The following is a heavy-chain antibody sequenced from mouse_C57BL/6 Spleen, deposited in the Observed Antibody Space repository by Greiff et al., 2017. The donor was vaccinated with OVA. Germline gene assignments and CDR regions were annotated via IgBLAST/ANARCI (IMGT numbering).Heavy chain of an antibody. CDR3: ARKRTDYFDY. Sequence: EVKLMESGGGLVKPGGSLKLSCAASGFTFSDYGMHWVRQAPEKGLVWVAYISSGSSTIYYADTVKGRFTISRDNAKNTLFLQMTSLRSEDTAMYYCARKRTDYFDYWGQGTTLTVSS. CDR1: GFTFSDYG. V-gene: IGHV5-17*01. CDR2: ISSGSSTI. J-gene: IGHJ2*01.